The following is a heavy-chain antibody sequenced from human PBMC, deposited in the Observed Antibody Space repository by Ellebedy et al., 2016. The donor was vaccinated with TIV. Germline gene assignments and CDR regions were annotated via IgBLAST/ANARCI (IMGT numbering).Heavy chain of an antibody. V-gene: IGHV3-23*01. J-gene: IGHJ3*02. D-gene: IGHD3/OR15-3a*01. CDR1: GFTFSSYA. CDR3: AKVIFGLVAPDAFDI. Sequence: PGGSLRLSCAASGFTFSSYAMSWVRQAPGKGLEWVSDISGSGGSTYYADSVKGRFTISRDNSKNTLYLQMNSLRAEDTAVYYCAKVIFGLVAPDAFDIWGQGTMVTVSS. CDR2: ISGSGGST.